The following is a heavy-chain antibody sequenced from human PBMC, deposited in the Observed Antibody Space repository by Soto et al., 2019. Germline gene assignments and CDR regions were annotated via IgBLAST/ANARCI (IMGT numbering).Heavy chain of an antibody. D-gene: IGHD6-19*01. CDR1: AYNIPNYW. CDR2: VYPGDSDT. CDR3: GRLAVGGTADYFDY. J-gene: IGHJ4*02. Sequence: PGESLKISCKVSAYNIPNYWIGCVRQMPGKGLEWMGIVYPGDSDTRYSPSFQGQVTISVDRSISTAYLQWSSLKASDTAIYYCGRLAVGGTADYFDYWGRLTPVTVAS. V-gene: IGHV5-51*01.